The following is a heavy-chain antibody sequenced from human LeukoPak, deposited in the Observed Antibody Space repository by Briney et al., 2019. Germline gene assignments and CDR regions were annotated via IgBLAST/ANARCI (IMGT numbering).Heavy chain of an antibody. Sequence: SETLSLTCTVSGGSISSSSYYWGWIRQPPGKGLEWIGSIYYSGSTYYNPSLKSRVTISVDTSKNQFSLKLSSVTAADTAVYYCASIPFIAARQGTDYWGQGTLVTVSS. D-gene: IGHD6-6*01. CDR3: ASIPFIAARQGTDY. CDR1: GGSISSSSYY. J-gene: IGHJ4*02. V-gene: IGHV4-39*01. CDR2: IYYSGST.